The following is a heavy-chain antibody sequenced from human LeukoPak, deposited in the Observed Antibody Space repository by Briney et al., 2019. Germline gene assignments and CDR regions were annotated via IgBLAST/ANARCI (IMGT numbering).Heavy chain of an antibody. CDR3: AGTNKDYYGSGSSLDY. D-gene: IGHD3-10*01. CDR1: GGTFSSYA. Sequence: ASVKVSCKASGGTFSSYAISWVRQAPGQGLEWMGGIIPIFGTANYAQKFQGRVTITADESTSTAYMELSSLRSEDTAVYYCAGTNKDYYGSGSSLDYWGQGTLVTVSS. V-gene: IGHV1-69*13. CDR2: IIPIFGTA. J-gene: IGHJ4*02.